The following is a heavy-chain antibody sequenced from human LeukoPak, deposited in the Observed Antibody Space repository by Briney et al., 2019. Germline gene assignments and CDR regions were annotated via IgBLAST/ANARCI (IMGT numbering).Heavy chain of an antibody. CDR2: ISYDGSNK. Sequence: PGGYLRLSCAASGFTFSSYGMHWVRQAPGKGLEGVAVISYDGSNKYYADSVKGRFTISRDNSKNTLYLQLNSLRAEDTAVYYCAKDSVTYYFDYWGQGTLVTVSS. CDR1: GFTFSSYG. CDR3: AKDSVTYYFDY. V-gene: IGHV3-30*18. D-gene: IGHD2-21*02. J-gene: IGHJ4*02.